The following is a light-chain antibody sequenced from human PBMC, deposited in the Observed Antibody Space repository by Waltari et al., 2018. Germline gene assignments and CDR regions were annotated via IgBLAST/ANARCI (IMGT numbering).Light chain of an antibody. CDR1: STALGVYNY. Sequence: QSALTQPASVSGSPGQSITTSCPGTSTALGVYNYVSWYQQHPGRSPKLMIYDVHKRPSGVPDRFSGSKSGNTASLTISGLQAEDEADYFCCSYAGDYKVAFGGGTKVTVL. CDR2: DVH. V-gene: IGLV2-11*01. CDR3: CSYAGDYKVA. J-gene: IGLJ2*01.